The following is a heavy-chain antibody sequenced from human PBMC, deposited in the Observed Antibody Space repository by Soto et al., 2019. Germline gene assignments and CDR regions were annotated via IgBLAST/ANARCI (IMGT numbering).Heavy chain of an antibody. D-gene: IGHD4-17*01. V-gene: IGHV1-46*01. CDR1: GYRYTIYY. J-gene: IGHJ4*02. CDR2: INPSGGST. CDR3: GRGTDYGGKSFDY. Sequence: KLYRKASGYRYTIYYMHWLLKNPRQGLEWMGIINPSGGSTSYAQKFQGRVTMTRDTSTSTVYMELSSLRSEDTAVYYCGRGTDYGGKSFDYWGQGTLVTVSS.